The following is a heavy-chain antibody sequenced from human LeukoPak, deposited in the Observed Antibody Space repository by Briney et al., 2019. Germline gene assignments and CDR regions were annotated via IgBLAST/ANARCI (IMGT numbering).Heavy chain of an antibody. V-gene: IGHV3-48*01. D-gene: IGHD3-9*01. J-gene: IGHJ4*02. CDR1: GFTFSSYS. CDR3: AKDLKRKLGWLLINY. CDR2: ISSSSSTI. Sequence: GGSLRLSCAASGFTFSSYSMNWVRQAPGKGLEWVSYISSSSSTIYYADSVKGRFTISRDNAKNSLYLQMNSLRAEDTAVYYCAKDLKRKLGWLLINYWGQGTLVTVSS.